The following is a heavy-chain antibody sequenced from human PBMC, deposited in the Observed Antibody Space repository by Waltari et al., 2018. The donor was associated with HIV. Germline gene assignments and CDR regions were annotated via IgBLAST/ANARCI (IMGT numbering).Heavy chain of an antibody. J-gene: IGHJ4*02. Sequence: EVQLVECGGGLGKPGGSLRLSCAASGFTFSSYSMNCVRQAPGKGLGWISSMSSSSTFIYYTDSVKGRFTISRDNAKNSLYLQMNSLRAEDTAVYYCARDRQGTVTKDFDYWGQGTLVTVSS. CDR1: GFTFSSYS. CDR2: MSSSSTFI. CDR3: ARDRQGTVTKDFDY. V-gene: IGHV3-21*01. D-gene: IGHD4-17*01.